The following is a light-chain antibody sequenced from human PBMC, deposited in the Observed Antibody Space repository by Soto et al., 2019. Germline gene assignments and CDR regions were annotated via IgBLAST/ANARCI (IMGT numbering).Light chain of an antibody. Sequence: DIQMTQSPSSLSASAGDRVTITCRASENIRSYLNWYQQKPGKAPEVLIYAASKLHSGVPLRFSGSGSGTDFTLNISRLQPEDFATYYCQHTFSIPRTFGGGTKLEIK. CDR1: ENIRSY. J-gene: IGKJ4*02. CDR3: QHTFSIPRT. CDR2: AAS. V-gene: IGKV1-39*01.